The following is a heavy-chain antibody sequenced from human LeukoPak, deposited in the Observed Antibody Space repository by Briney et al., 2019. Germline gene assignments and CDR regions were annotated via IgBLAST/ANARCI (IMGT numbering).Heavy chain of an antibody. D-gene: IGHD1-14*01. CDR2: IYSGGST. CDR1: GXTVSSNY. V-gene: IGHV3-53*01. J-gene: IGHJ3*02. Sequence: PGGSLRLSCSASGXTVSSNYMSWVRQAPGKGLEWVSSIYSGGSTYYADSVKGRFTISRDNSKNTVYLQMNSLRAEDTAVYFCARVRLDRSERNLDAFENWGQGTMVTVSS. CDR3: ARVRLDRSERNLDAFEN.